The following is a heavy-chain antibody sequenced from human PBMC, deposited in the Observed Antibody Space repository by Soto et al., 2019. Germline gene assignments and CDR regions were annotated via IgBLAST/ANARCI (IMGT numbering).Heavy chain of an antibody. V-gene: IGHV3-66*01. CDR2: IYSGGST. D-gene: IGHD4-17*01. J-gene: IGHJ4*02. CDR1: KFSVSSNY. CDR3: ARTDYGDHGYFDY. Sequence: EVQLVESGGGLVQPGGSLRLSCAASKFSVSSNYMSWVRQAPGKGLEWVSVIYSGGSTYYADSVKGRFTISRDNSKNTLYLQMNSLRAEDTAVYYWARTDYGDHGYFDYWGQGTLVTVSS.